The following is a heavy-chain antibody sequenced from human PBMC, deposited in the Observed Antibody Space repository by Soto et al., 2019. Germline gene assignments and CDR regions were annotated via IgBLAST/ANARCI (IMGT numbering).Heavy chain of an antibody. Sequence: QVQLQESGPGLVKPSGTLSLTCAVSGGSISSSNWWSWVRQPPGKVLEWIGEIYHSGSTNYNPSLNSRVTISVDKSRNQFSLKLSSVTAADTAVYYCAYGIAALPDAFDIWGQGTMVTVSS. V-gene: IGHV4-4*02. CDR3: AYGIAALPDAFDI. D-gene: IGHD6-6*01. CDR1: GGSISSSNW. CDR2: IYHSGST. J-gene: IGHJ3*02.